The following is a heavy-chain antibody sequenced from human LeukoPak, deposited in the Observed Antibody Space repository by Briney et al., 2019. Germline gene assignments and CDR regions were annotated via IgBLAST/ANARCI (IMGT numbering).Heavy chain of an antibody. Sequence: PGGSLRLSCAASGFTFSSYDMHWVRQATGKGLEWVSAIGTAGDTYYPGSVKGRFTISRENAKNSLYLQMNSLRAGDTAVYYCARVAGAAAGPDAFDIWGQGTMVTVSS. D-gene: IGHD6-13*01. V-gene: IGHV3-13*01. CDR3: ARVAGAAAGPDAFDI. J-gene: IGHJ3*02. CDR2: IGTAGDT. CDR1: GFTFSSYD.